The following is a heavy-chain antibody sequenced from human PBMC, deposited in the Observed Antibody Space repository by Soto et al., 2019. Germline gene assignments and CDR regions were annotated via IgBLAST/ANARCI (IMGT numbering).Heavy chain of an antibody. V-gene: IGHV4-39*01. CDR1: GGSISSSSYY. CDR3: ARGNYDILTGYYFYFDY. D-gene: IGHD3-9*01. Sequence: QLQLQESGPGLVKPSETLSLTCTVSGGSISSSSYYWGWIRQPPGKGLEWIGSIYYSGSTYYNPSLKSRVTISVDTSKNQFSLKLSSVTAADTAVYYCARGNYDILTGYYFYFDYWGQGTLVTVSS. CDR2: IYYSGST. J-gene: IGHJ4*02.